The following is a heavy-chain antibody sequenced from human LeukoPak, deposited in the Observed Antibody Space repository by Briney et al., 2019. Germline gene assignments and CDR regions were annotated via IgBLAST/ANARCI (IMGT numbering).Heavy chain of an antibody. Sequence: GASVKVSCKASGGTFSSYAISWVRQAPGQGLEWMGGIIPIFGTANYAQKFQGRVTITTDESTSTAYMELSSLRSEDTAVYYCGRDWGYSNYVYNWFDPWSQGTLVTVSS. CDR3: GRDWGYSNYVYNWFDP. CDR2: IIPIFGTA. J-gene: IGHJ5*02. D-gene: IGHD4-11*01. V-gene: IGHV1-69*05. CDR1: GGTFSSYA.